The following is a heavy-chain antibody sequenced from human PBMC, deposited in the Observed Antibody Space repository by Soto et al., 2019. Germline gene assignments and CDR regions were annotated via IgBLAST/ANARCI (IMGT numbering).Heavy chain of an antibody. CDR3: ARVRDGYKYDY. D-gene: IGHD5-12*01. J-gene: IGHJ4*02. CDR1: GGSISSSSYY. V-gene: IGHV4-39*01. Sequence: QLQLQESGPGLVKPSETLSLTCTVSGGSISSSSYYWGWIRRPPGKGLEWIGSIYYSGSTYYNPSLKSRVTISVDTSKNQFSLKLSSVTATDTAVYYCARVRDGYKYDYWGQGTLVTVSS. CDR2: IYYSGST.